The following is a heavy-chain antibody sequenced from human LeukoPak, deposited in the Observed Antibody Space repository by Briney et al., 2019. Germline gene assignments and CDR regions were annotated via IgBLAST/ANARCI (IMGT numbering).Heavy chain of an antibody. V-gene: IGHV5-51*01. CDR1: GYSFSSDW. J-gene: IGHJ6*02. CDR2: IYPIDSET. Sequence: GESLKISCKASGYSFSSDWIAWVRQMPGKGLEWMGIIYPIDSETTYSPSFQGQVTISADKSISTAYLQWSSLKASDTAMYYCTRGCSGGSCSRDAMDVWGQGTMVTVSS. D-gene: IGHD2-15*01. CDR3: TRGCSGGSCSRDAMDV.